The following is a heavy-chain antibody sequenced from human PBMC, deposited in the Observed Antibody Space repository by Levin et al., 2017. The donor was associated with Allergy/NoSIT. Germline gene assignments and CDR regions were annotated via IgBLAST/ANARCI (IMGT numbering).Heavy chain of an antibody. D-gene: IGHD3-16*02. CDR2: IYYSGST. J-gene: IGHJ4*02. Sequence: PSETLSLTCTVSGGSISSSSYYWGWIRQPPGKGLEWIGSIYYSGSTYYNPALKSRVTISVDTSKNQFLLMLSSVTAAGTAEYYCARGSLGGSYDDYVWGCYRYDFFDYWGQGTLVTVSS. V-gene: IGHV4-39*06. CDR1: GGSISSSSYY. CDR3: ARGSLGGSYDDYVWGCYRYDFFDY.